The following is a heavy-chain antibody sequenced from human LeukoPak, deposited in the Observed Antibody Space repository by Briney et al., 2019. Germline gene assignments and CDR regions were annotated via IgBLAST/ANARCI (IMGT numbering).Heavy chain of an antibody. D-gene: IGHD6-6*01. V-gene: IGHV4-59*01. CDR1: GGSISGYY. CDR2: MSYSGGT. Sequence: SETLSLTCTVSGGSISGYYWSWIRQPPGKGLEWIAYMSYSGGTNYNPSLALKGRDTISVDTSKNQFSLKLSSVTAADTAVYYCARDRPWAANYWGQGTLVTVSS. CDR3: ARDRPWAANY. J-gene: IGHJ4*02.